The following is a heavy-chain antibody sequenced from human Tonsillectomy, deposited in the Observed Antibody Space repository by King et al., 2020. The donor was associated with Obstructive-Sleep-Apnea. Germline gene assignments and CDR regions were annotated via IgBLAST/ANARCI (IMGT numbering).Heavy chain of an antibody. CDR2: ISGSTDYT. J-gene: IGHJ5*02. CDR1: GFIFSDYY. D-gene: IGHD3-10*01. Sequence: VQLVESGGGLVKPRGSLRLSCAASGFIFSDYYMSWIRQTPGKGLECISYISGSTDYTNYADSVRGRFTISRDNANNSLYLQMNSLRAEDTAVYYCARVLGGLGTYGTFDPWGQGTQVIVSS. CDR3: ARVLGGLGTYGTFDP. V-gene: IGHV3-11*06.